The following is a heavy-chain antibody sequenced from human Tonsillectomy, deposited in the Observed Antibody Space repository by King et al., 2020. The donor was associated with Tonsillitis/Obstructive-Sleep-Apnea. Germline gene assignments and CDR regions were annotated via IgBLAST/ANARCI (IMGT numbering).Heavy chain of an antibody. CDR1: GYTFTGYY. CDR2: XXPXSGXQ. D-gene: IGHD1-1*01. J-gene: IGHJ6*02. V-gene: IGHV1-2*02. CDR3: ARNRIGNGMDV. Sequence: VQLVESGAEVKKPGASVKVSCTASGYTFTGYYMHWVXXAPGQGLEWMGXXXPXSGXQKYAQQFQGRVTMTRDPTISAAYIELKRLKSDDTAVYFCARNRIGNGMDVWGQGTTVTVS.